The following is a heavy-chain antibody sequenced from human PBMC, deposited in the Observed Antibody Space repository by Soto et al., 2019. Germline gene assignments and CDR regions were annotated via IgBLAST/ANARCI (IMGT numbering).Heavy chain of an antibody. CDR1: GYTFTNYY. D-gene: IGHD4-17*01. J-gene: IGHJ4*02. CDR2: INPSGGST. CDR3: ARDVTTVTTLDY. Sequence: QVQLVQSGAEVKKSGTSVKVSCKASGYTFTNYYIHWVRQAPGQGLEWMGIINPSGGSTSYAQQFQGRVTMTMDTSTSTVYMELSSLRSEDTAVYYCARDVTTVTTLDYCGQGTLVTVSS. V-gene: IGHV1-46*03.